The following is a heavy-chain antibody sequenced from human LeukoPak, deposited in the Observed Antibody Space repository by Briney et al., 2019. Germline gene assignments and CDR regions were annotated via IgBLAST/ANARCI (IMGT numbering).Heavy chain of an antibody. J-gene: IGHJ5*02. CDR2: IYYSGST. V-gene: IGHV4-39*07. Sequence: SETLSLTCTVSGGSISSSSYYWGWIRQPPGKGLEWIGSIYYSGSTYYNPSLKSRLTISVDTSKNQFSLKLSSVTAADTAVYYCARDRYYYDSSGYMWFDPWGQGTLVTVSS. D-gene: IGHD3-22*01. CDR1: GGSISSSSYY. CDR3: ARDRYYYDSSGYMWFDP.